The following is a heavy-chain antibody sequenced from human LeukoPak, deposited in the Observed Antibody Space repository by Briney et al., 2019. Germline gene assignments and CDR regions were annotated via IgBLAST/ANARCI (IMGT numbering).Heavy chain of an antibody. V-gene: IGHV1-2*02. J-gene: IGHJ4*02. CDR3: ARGGFSDY. Sequence: ASVKVSCKTSGYTFTAYNIHWVRQAPGQGLVWMAWINPDTGGTTYAQKFQGRVTVTRDTSISTVYMELRRLTFDDTAVYYCARGGFSDYWGQGTLVTVSS. CDR1: GYTFTAYN. D-gene: IGHD3-16*01. CDR2: INPDTGGT.